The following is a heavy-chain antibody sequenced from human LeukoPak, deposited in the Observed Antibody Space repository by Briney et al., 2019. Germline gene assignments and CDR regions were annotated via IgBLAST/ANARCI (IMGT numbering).Heavy chain of an antibody. D-gene: IGHD2-2*01. V-gene: IGHV4-39*07. CDR1: GGSISSSSYY. Sequence: PSETLSLTCTVSGGSISSSSYYWGWIRQPPGKGLKWIGSIYYSGSTYYNPSLKSRVTISVDTSKNQFSLKLSSVTAADTAVYYCARDRSDIVVVPAAPDWFDPWGQGTLVTVSS. J-gene: IGHJ5*02. CDR2: IYYSGST. CDR3: ARDRSDIVVVPAAPDWFDP.